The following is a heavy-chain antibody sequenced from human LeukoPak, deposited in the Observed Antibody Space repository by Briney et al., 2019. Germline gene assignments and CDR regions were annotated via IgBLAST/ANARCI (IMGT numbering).Heavy chain of an antibody. CDR2: ISSSGSTT. D-gene: IGHD2-8*01. CDR1: GFTFSDYY. CDR3: ARGVMVSYYMDV. J-gene: IGHJ6*03. V-gene: IGHV3-11*01. Sequence: VGSLRLSCAASGFTFSDYYMSWIRQAPGKGLEWVSYISSSGSTTYYADSVKGRFTTSRDNAKNSLYLQMNSLRAEDPAVYYCARGVMVSYYMDVWGKGTTVTVSS.